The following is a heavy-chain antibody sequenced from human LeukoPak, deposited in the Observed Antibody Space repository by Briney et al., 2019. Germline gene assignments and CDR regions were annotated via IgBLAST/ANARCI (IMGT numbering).Heavy chain of an antibody. J-gene: IGHJ4*02. CDR2: ISYDGSNK. V-gene: IGHV3-30-3*01. CDR1: GFTFSSYA. CDR3: ARSWFGESHFDY. D-gene: IGHD3-10*01. Sequence: GGSLRLSCAASGFTFSSYAMHWVRQAPGKGLEWVAVISYDGSNKYYADSVKGRFTISRDNSKNTLYLQMNSLRAEDTAVYYCARSWFGESHFDYWGQGTLVTVSS.